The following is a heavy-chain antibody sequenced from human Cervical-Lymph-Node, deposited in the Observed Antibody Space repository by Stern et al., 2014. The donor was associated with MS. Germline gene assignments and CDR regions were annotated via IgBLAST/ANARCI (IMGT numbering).Heavy chain of an antibody. CDR3: ARQTTAWASDV. CDR1: GYKFSIYW. Sequence: QLVQSGAELIRPGESLKIFCKGAGYKFSIYWIAWVRQMPGKGLEWSGIIYPGDSKTTYTPSFQGQVTMSADNSTSPACLQESSLNASDTAMYFWARQTTAWASDVWGQGTLVTVSS. J-gene: IGHJ4*02. CDR2: IYPGDSKT. V-gene: IGHV5-51*01. D-gene: IGHD1-14*01.